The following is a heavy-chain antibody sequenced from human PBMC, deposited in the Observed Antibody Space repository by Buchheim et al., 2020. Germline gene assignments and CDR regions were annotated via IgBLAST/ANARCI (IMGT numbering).Heavy chain of an antibody. CDR1: GFTFSSYG. Sequence: QVQLVESGGGVVQPGRSLRLSCAASGFTFSSYGMHWVRQAPGKGLEWVAVISYDGSNKYYADSVKGRFTISRDNSKNTLDLQMNSLRAEDTAVYYCAKDYCTNGVCYSREYNWFDPWGQGTL. CDR3: AKDYCTNGVCYSREYNWFDP. D-gene: IGHD2-8*01. CDR2: ISYDGSNK. V-gene: IGHV3-30*18. J-gene: IGHJ5*02.